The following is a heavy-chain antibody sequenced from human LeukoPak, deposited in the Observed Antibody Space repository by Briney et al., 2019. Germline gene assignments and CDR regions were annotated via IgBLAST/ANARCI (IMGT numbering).Heavy chain of an antibody. Sequence: PGRSLRLSCAASGFTFSSYAMHWVRQAPGKGLEWVAVISYDGSNKYYADSVKGRFTISRDNSKNTLYLQMNSLRAEDTAVYYCAREAPGNPIRSDGMDVWGQGTTVTVSS. V-gene: IGHV3-30-3*01. D-gene: IGHD5-24*01. J-gene: IGHJ6*02. CDR3: AREAPGNPIRSDGMDV. CDR1: GFTFSSYA. CDR2: ISYDGSNK.